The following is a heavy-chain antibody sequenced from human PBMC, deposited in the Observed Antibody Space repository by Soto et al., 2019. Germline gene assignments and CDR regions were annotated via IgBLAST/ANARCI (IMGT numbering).Heavy chain of an antibody. CDR3: ARDGNRIAAAGKDAFDI. CDR1: GYTFTSYG. J-gene: IGHJ3*02. V-gene: IGHV1-18*01. CDR2: ISAYNGNT. D-gene: IGHD6-13*01. Sequence: QVQLVQSGAEVKKPGASVKVSCKASGYTFTSYGISWVRQAPGQGLEWMGWISAYNGNTNYAQKLQGRVTMTTDTSTSPAYMEMRSLRSDDTAVYSCARDGNRIAAAGKDAFDIWGQGTMVTVSS.